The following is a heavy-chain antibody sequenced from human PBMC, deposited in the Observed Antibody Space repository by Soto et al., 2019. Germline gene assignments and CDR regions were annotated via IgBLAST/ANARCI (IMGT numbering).Heavy chain of an antibody. D-gene: IGHD3-9*01. CDR3: ATQKHGATLTGHQRVRLLGN. CDR1: GYSFTSYW. Sequence: GESLKISCKGSGYSFTSYWIGWVRQMPGKGLEWKGIIYPGDSDTRYSPSFQGQVTISADKSISTAYLQWSSLKASETAMYYCATQKHGATLTGHQRVRLLGNRGQGPLVTVSS. J-gene: IGHJ4*01. V-gene: IGHV5-51*01. CDR2: IYPGDSDT.